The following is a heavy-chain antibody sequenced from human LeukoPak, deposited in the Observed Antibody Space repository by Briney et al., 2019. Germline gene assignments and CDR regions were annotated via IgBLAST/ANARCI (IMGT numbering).Heavy chain of an antibody. D-gene: IGHD3-3*01. V-gene: IGHV3-23*01. Sequence: GGSLRLSCAASGFTFSSYAMSWVRQAPGKGLEWVSAISGSGGSTYYADSVKGRFTISRDNSKNTLYLQMNSLRAEDTAVYYCAKGHPYVQRFYGPFDYWGQGTLVTVSS. CDR3: AKGHPYVQRFYGPFDY. CDR1: GFTFSSYA. CDR2: ISGSGGST. J-gene: IGHJ4*02.